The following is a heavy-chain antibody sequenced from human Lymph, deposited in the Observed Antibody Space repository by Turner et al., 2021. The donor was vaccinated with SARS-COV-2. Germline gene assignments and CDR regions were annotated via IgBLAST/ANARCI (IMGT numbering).Heavy chain of an antibody. Sequence: QVQLVQSGAEVNKPGSSVKVSCTASGGTFSTYVISGERQAPGQGLEWMGGIIPILGIANYAQKFQGRVTMTADKSTSTAYMELSSLRSEDTAVYHCARRHSGNYDAFDIWGQGTMVTVSS. V-gene: IGHV1-69*10. D-gene: IGHD1-26*01. CDR2: IIPILGIA. J-gene: IGHJ3*02. CDR1: GGTFSTYV. CDR3: ARRHSGNYDAFDI.